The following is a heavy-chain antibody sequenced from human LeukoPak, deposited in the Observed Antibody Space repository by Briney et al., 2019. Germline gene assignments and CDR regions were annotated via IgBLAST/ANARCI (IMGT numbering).Heavy chain of an antibody. Sequence: SETLSLTCTVSGGSISSYYWSWIRQLPGKGLEWIGYIYYSGSTNYNPSLKSRVTISVDTSKNQFSLKLSSVTAADTAVYFCAKYGNSGWVIDNWGQGALVTVSS. CDR1: GGSISSYY. J-gene: IGHJ4*02. CDR3: AKYGNSGWVIDN. V-gene: IGHV4-59*01. CDR2: IYYSGST. D-gene: IGHD6-19*01.